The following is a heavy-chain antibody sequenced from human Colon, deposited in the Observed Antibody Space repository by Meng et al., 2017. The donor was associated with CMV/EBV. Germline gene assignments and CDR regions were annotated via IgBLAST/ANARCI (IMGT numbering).Heavy chain of an antibody. J-gene: IGHJ4*02. D-gene: IGHD6-13*01. Sequence: QLNPVRPGSGVSKPGASVKVSCKTSGYPFTANHLHGVRQAPGQGLEWMGWIYPQDGGTYFAQKFQDRVTLTRDTSITTAYMELSGLTSDDTAIYYCVRESWYFDFWGEGTLVTVSS. V-gene: IGHV1-2*02. CDR3: VRESWYFDF. CDR1: GYPFTANH. CDR2: IYPQDGGT.